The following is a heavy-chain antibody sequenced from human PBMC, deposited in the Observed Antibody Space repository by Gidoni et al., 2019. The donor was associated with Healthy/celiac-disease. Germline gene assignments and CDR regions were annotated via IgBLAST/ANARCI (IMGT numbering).Heavy chain of an antibody. CDR3: ARDVVVAATPGGYYYGMDV. CDR2: IYYSGST. D-gene: IGHD2-15*01. J-gene: IGHJ6*02. Sequence: QVQLQESGPGLWKPSETLSLTSTVSGGSLSSYYGSWIRQHPGTGLACIGYIYYSGSTNYNPALKSRATISVDTSKNQFSLKLSSVTAADTAVYYCARDVVVAATPGGYYYGMDVWGQGTTVTVSS. V-gene: IGHV4-59*01. CDR1: GGSLSSYY.